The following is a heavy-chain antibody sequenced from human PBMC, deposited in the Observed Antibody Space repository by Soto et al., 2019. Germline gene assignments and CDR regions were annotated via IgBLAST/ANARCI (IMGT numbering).Heavy chain of an antibody. D-gene: IGHD5-12*01. J-gene: IGHJ4*02. V-gene: IGHV4-30-4*01. CDR2: IYNSGST. CDR1: GGSINTGEYY. CDR3: ARILSGHPGLPDY. Sequence: QVQLQESGPGLVKPSQTLSLTCTVSGGSINTGEYYWHWIRQSPGKGLEWIGYIYNSGSTYYNPSLKSRVAISVDRSRNQFSLNPNSVTAADTAVYYCARILSGHPGLPDYWGQGALVTVSS.